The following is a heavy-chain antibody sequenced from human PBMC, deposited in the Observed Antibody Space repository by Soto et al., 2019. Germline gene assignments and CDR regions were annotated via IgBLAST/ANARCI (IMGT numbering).Heavy chain of an antibody. V-gene: IGHV1-69*02. J-gene: IGHJ4*02. CDR3: ASSRVTKLFDY. D-gene: IGHD2-21*02. CDR1: GGTFSSYT. Sequence: QVQLVQSGAEVKKPGSSVKVSCKASGGTFSSYTISWVRQAPGQGLEWMGRIIPILGIANYAQKFQGRVTITADKSTSTANMDLSSLRSEDTAGYYCASSRVTKLFDYWGQGTLVTVSS. CDR2: IIPILGIA.